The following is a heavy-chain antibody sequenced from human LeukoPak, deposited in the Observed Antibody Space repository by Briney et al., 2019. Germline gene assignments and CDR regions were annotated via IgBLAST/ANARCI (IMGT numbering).Heavy chain of an antibody. CDR2: INSGGVT. D-gene: IGHD5-12*01. V-gene: IGHV3-53*01. J-gene: IGHJ4*02. CDR1: GFTVSGYF. CDR3: ARRRSTTTIFDY. Sequence: PGGSLRLSCAASGFTVSGYFMAWVRQAPGKGLQWVSHINSGGVTEDADSVKGRFIVSRDTSRNTLYLQMSSLRAEDTAIYYCARRRSTTTIFDYWGQGTLVTVSS.